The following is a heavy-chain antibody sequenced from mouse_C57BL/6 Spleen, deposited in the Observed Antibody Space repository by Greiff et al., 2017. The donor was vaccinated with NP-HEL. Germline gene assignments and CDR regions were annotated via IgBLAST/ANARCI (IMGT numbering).Heavy chain of an antibody. CDR1: GYTFTDYY. Sequence: EVQLQQSGPELVKPGASVKISCKASGYTFTDYYMNWVKQSHGKSLEWIGDINPNNGGTSYNQKFKGKATLTVDKSSSTAYMELRSLTSEDSAVYYCARSNYYGNYHAMDYWGQGTSVTVSS. CDR2: INPNNGGT. J-gene: IGHJ4*01. D-gene: IGHD2-1*01. CDR3: ARSNYYGNYHAMDY. V-gene: IGHV1-26*01.